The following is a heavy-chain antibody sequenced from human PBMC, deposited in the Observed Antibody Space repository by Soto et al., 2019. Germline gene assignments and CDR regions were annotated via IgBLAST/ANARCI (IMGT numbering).Heavy chain of an antibody. CDR2: ISAYNGNT. V-gene: IGHV1-18*01. J-gene: IGHJ6*02. CDR3: ARRVVVITTNYYYGMDV. D-gene: IGHD3-22*01. Sequence: ASVKVSCKASGYTFTSYGISWVRQAPGQGLEWMGWISAYNGNTNYAQKLQGRVTMTTDTSTSTAYMELRSLRSDDTAVYYCARRVVVITTNYYYGMDVWGQGTTVTVSS. CDR1: GYTFTSYG.